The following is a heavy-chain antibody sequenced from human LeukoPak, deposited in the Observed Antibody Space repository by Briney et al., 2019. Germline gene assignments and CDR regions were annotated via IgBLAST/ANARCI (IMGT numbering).Heavy chain of an antibody. CDR3: AKGTDYYDSEVRPGLDY. Sequence: PGRSLRLSCAASGFTFDDYAMHWVRQAPGKGLEWVSGISWNSGSIGYADSVKGRFTISRDNAKNSLYLQMNSLRAEDTALYYCAKGTDYYDSEVRPGLDYWGQGTLVTVSS. CDR2: ISWNSGSI. J-gene: IGHJ4*02. CDR1: GFTFDDYA. V-gene: IGHV3-9*01. D-gene: IGHD3-22*01.